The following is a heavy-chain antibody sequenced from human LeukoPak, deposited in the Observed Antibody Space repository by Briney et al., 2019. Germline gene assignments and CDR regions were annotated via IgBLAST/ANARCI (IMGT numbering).Heavy chain of an antibody. CDR1: GGSISSKSYY. V-gene: IGHV4-61*02. D-gene: IGHD2-15*01. Sequence: SETLSLTCTVSGGSISSKSYYWSWIRQPAGKGLEWIGRIYTSGSTDYNPSLKSRVTISRDTSKNEFSLILSSLTAADTAVYYCARDSPPAYCSSGSCYFDSWGQGTLVTVSS. CDR2: IYTSGST. J-gene: IGHJ4*02. CDR3: ARDSPPAYCSSGSCYFDS.